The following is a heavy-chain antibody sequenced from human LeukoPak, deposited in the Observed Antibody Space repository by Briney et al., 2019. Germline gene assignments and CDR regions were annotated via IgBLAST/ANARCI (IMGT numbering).Heavy chain of an antibody. D-gene: IGHD3-10*01. V-gene: IGHV1-8*03. CDR1: GYTFTSYD. Sequence: GASVKVSCKASGYTFTSYDINWVRQATGQGLEWMGWMNPNSGNTGYTQKFQGRVTITRNTSISTAYMELSSLRSEDTAVYYCARGRGGPRQKYYFDYWGQGTLVTVSS. CDR2: MNPNSGNT. CDR3: ARGRGGPRQKYYFDY. J-gene: IGHJ4*02.